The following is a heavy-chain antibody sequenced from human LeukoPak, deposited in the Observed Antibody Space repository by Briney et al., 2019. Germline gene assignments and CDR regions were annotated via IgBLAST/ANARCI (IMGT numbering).Heavy chain of an antibody. CDR1: GFTVSSYP. V-gene: IGHV3-30*01. CDR3: AREVWMVVGARGHFDY. CDR2: ISYDGINT. D-gene: IGHD1-26*01. Sequence: GRSLRLSCAASGFTVSSYPMHWVRQAPGKGLEWVAIISYDGINTYYADSVKGRFTISRDNSKNTLYLQMNSLRSEDTAVYYCAREVWMVVGARGHFDYWGQGTLVTVSS. J-gene: IGHJ4*02.